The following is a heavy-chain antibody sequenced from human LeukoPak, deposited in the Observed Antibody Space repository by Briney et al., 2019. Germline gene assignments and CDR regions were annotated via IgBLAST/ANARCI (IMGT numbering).Heavy chain of an antibody. Sequence: GGSLRLSCAASGLTFSSYGMHWVRQAPGKGLEWVAVIWYDGSNKYYADSVKGRFTISRDNSKNTLYLQMNSLRAEDTAVYYCARGGLSGSYYFDYWGQGTLVTVSS. CDR3: ARGGLSGSYYFDY. D-gene: IGHD1-26*01. J-gene: IGHJ4*02. CDR2: IWYDGSNK. CDR1: GLTFSSYG. V-gene: IGHV3-33*01.